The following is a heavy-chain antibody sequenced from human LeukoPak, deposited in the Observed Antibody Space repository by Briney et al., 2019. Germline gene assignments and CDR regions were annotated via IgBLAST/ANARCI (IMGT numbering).Heavy chain of an antibody. D-gene: IGHD3-10*01. CDR2: ISHSGRFP. J-gene: IGHJ4*02. V-gene: IGHV3-21*01. Sequence: GGSLRLSCAASGFTFSNTWMNWVRQAPGKGLEWVSSISHSGRFPYYAESVKGRFTISRDNARNALYLQMNSLRAEDTAVYYCASGVRGVISYFDSWGQGTLVTVSS. CDR3: ASGVRGVISYFDS. CDR1: GFTFSNTW.